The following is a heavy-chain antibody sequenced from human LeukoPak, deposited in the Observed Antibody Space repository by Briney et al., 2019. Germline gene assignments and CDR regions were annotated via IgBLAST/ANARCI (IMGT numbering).Heavy chain of an antibody. V-gene: IGHV1-18*01. Sequence: ASVKVSCKASGYTFTNHGISWVRQAPGQGLEWMGWISAYNGETKYVQMFQARVTMTTDTSTSTAYMELRSLRSDDTAVYYCARLQGLLAAAPSDYWGQGTQVTVSS. J-gene: IGHJ4*02. CDR1: GYTFTNHG. CDR3: ARLQGLLAAAPSDY. D-gene: IGHD6-13*01. CDR2: ISAYNGET.